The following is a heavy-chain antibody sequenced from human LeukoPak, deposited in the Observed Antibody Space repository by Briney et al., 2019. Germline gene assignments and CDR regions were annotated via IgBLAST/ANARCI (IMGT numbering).Heavy chain of an antibody. Sequence: ASVKVSCKASGYTFTSYAMNWVRQAPGQGLEWMGWINTNTGNPTYAQGFTGRFVFSLDTSVSTAYLQISSLKAEDTAVYYCARRWLIYHGYEQQLLTQDYWGQGTLVTVSS. J-gene: IGHJ4*02. CDR2: INTNTGNP. D-gene: IGHD6-13*01. CDR3: ARRWLIYHGYEQQLLTQDY. V-gene: IGHV7-4-1*02. CDR1: GYTFTSYA.